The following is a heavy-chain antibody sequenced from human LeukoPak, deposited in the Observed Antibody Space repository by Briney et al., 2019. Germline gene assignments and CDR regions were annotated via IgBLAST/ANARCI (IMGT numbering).Heavy chain of an antibody. Sequence: GGSLRLSCAASGFTFSTYSLNWVRQAPGKGLEWVSYISSSGITIYYADSVKGRFTISRDNAKNSLYLQMNSLRAEDTAVYFCARGGFWSGYYNYYGMDVWGQGTTVTVSS. V-gene: IGHV3-48*04. D-gene: IGHD3-3*01. CDR1: GFTFSTYS. CDR3: ARGGFWSGYYNYYGMDV. J-gene: IGHJ6*02. CDR2: ISSSGITI.